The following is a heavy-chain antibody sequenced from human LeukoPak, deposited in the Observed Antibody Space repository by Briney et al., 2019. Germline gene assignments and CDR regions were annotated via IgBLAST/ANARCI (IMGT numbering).Heavy chain of an antibody. Sequence: SETLSLTCTVSGGSISSYYWSWIRQPAGKGLEWIGRIYTSGSTNYNPSLKSRVTISVDTSKNQFSLKLSSVTAADTAVYYCASSKIPHYCSGGSCYPNWFDPWGQGTLVTVSS. V-gene: IGHV4-4*07. D-gene: IGHD2-15*01. CDR3: ASSKIPHYCSGGSCYPNWFDP. CDR1: GGSISSYY. CDR2: IYTSGST. J-gene: IGHJ5*02.